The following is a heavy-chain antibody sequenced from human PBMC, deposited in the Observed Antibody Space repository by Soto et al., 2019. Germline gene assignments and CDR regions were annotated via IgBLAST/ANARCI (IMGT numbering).Heavy chain of an antibody. D-gene: IGHD3-16*01. CDR3: AKGSEIRDYYYYGMDV. CDR2: ISGSGGST. V-gene: IGHV3-23*01. Sequence: PGGSLRLSCAASGFTFSSYAMSWVRQAPGKGLEWVPAISGSGGSTYYADSVKGRFTISRDNSKNTLYLQMNSLRAEDTAVYYCAKGSEIRDYYYYGMDVWGQGTTLTVSS. J-gene: IGHJ6*02. CDR1: GFTFSSYA.